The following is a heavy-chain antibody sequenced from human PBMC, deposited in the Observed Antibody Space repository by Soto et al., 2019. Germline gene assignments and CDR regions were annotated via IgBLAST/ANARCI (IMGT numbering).Heavy chain of an antibody. J-gene: IGHJ4*02. CDR2: ISGSGGST. Sequence: GGSLRLSCAASGFTFSSYAMSWVRQAPGKGLEWVSAISGSGGSTYYADSVKGRFTISRDNSKNTLYLQMNSLRAEDTAVYYCAEWGYYDILTGYTYYFDYWGQGTLVTVSS. CDR1: GFTFSSYA. D-gene: IGHD3-9*01. CDR3: AEWGYYDILTGYTYYFDY. V-gene: IGHV3-23*01.